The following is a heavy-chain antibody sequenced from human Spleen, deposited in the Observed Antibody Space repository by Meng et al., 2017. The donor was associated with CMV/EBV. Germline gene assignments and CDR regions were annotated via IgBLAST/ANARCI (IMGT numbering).Heavy chain of an antibody. J-gene: IGHJ5*02. CDR2: INSDGSST. D-gene: IGHD2-15*01. V-gene: IGHV3-74*01. Sequence: GESLKISCAASGFTFSSYWMHWVRQAPGKGLVWVSRINSDGSSTSYADSVKGRFTISRDNAKNTLYLQMNSLRAGDTAVYYCAARIWDGGSHNWFDPWGQGTLVTVSS. CDR1: GFTFSSYW. CDR3: AARIWDGGSHNWFDP.